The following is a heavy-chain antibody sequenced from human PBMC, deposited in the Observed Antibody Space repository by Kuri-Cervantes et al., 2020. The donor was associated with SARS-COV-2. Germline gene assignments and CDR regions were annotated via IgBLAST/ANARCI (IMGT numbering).Heavy chain of an antibody. J-gene: IGHJ4*02. CDR1: GYTFTNYG. Sequence: ASVKVSCKASGYTFTNYGINWVRQAPGQGLEWMGWISAYNGVTFFAHNFQGRVTMTVDASTSTAYMELRSLRSDDTAVYSCARDPCGIDCWRRLDYWGQGTLVTVSS. D-gene: IGHD2-21*01. CDR3: ARDPCGIDCWRRLDY. V-gene: IGHV1-18*04. CDR2: ISAYNGVT.